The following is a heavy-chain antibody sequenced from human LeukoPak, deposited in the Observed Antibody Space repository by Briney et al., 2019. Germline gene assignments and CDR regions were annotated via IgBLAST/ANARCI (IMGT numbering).Heavy chain of an antibody. CDR1: GGSISSSNW. CDR2: IKQDGSEI. V-gene: IGHV3-7*01. CDR3: ARKGRRDGYKINDY. J-gene: IGHJ4*02. Sequence: PSGTLSLTCAVSGGSISSSNWWSWVRQAAGKGLEWVANIKQDGSEIYYVDSVKGRFTISRDNAKNSLYLQMNSLRAEDTAVYYCARKGRRDGYKINDYWGQGTLVTVSS. D-gene: IGHD5-24*01.